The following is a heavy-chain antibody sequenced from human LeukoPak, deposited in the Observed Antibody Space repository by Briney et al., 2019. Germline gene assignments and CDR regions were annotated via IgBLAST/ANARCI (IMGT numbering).Heavy chain of an antibody. Sequence: NPGGSLRLSCTASGFTFGDYAMNWFRQAPGKGLEWVGFIRSKAYGGTTEYAASVKGRFTISRDDSKSIAYLQMNSLKTEDTAVYYCTRDGGYSTRTFDYWGQGTLVTVSS. V-gene: IGHV3-49*05. CDR3: TRDGGYSTRTFDY. CDR2: IRSKAYGGTT. CDR1: GFTFGDYA. J-gene: IGHJ4*02. D-gene: IGHD2/OR15-2a*01.